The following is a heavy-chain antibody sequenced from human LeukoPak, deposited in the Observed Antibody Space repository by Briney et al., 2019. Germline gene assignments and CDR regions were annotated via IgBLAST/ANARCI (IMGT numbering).Heavy chain of an antibody. D-gene: IGHD3-22*01. J-gene: IGHJ4*02. CDR1: GFTFSSYG. Sequence: PGGSLRLSCAASGFTFSSYGIHWVRQAPGKGLEWVTFIGYDGRNKYYADSVKGRFTISRDNSKNTLYLQMNSLRAEDTAVYYCAKDNAYYYDDYWGQGTLVTVSS. CDR3: AKDNAYYYDDY. V-gene: IGHV3-30*02. CDR2: IGYDGRNK.